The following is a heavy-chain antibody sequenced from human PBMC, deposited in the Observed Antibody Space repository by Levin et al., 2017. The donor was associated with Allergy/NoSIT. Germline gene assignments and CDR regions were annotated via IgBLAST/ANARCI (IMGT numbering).Heavy chain of an antibody. CDR3: ARDQKVTRRIYYYYYGMDV. V-gene: IGHV3-11*01. CDR1: GFTFSDYY. D-gene: IGHD4-11*01. J-gene: IGHJ6*02. CDR2: ISSSGSTI. Sequence: GGSLRLSCAASGFTFSDYYMSWIRQAPGKGLEWVSYISSSGSTIYYADSVKGRFTISRDNAKNSLYLQMNSLRAEDTAVYYCARDQKVTRRIYYYYYGMDVWGQGTTVTVSS.